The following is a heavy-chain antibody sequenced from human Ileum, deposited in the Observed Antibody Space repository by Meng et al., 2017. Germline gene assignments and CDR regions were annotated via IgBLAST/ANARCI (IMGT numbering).Heavy chain of an antibody. CDR1: GGSISSSSYY. CDR3: ASPRARDVGPDAFDI. D-gene: IGHD5-24*01. CDR2: IYYSGST. Sequence: SETLSLTCTVSGGSISSSSYYWGWIRQPPGKGLEWIGSIYYSGSTYYNPSLKSRVTISVDTSKNQFSLKLSSVTAADTAVYYCASPRARDVGPDAFDIWGQGTVVTFSS. J-gene: IGHJ3*02. V-gene: IGHV4-39*07.